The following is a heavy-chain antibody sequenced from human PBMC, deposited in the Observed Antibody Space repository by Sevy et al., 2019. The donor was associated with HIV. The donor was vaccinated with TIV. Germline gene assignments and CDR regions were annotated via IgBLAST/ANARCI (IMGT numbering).Heavy chain of an antibody. D-gene: IGHD2-21*02. V-gene: IGHV4-39*01. CDR2: IYYSGTT. CDR3: ARFEYGDYVPHFEY. Sequence: SETLSLTCTVSGGSINSDSYYWGWIRQPPGQGLEWIGNIYYSGTTYYNPSLKSRVTISVDTSKNQFSLKLSSVTAADTAVYYCARFEYGDYVPHFEYWGQGTLVTVSS. CDR1: GGSINSDSYY. J-gene: IGHJ4*02.